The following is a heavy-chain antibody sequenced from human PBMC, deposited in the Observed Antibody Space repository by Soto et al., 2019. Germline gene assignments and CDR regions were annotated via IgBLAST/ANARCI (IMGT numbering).Heavy chain of an antibody. J-gene: IGHJ6*02. CDR2: IYYSGST. Sequence: PSETLSLTRTVTGGSIISYYWSWIRRSPGKGLEWIGHIYYSGSTNYNPSLKSRVTISVDRSNDQFSLKLTSVTAADTAVYYCARMQAVACTTYYYYYNRLDVWGQGTTVTVSS. V-gene: IGHV4-59*01. CDR3: ARMQAVACTTYYYYYNRLDV. CDR1: GGSIISYY. D-gene: IGHD6-19*01.